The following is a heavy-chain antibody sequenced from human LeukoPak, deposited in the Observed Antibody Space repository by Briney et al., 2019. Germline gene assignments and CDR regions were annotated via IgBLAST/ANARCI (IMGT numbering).Heavy chain of an antibody. CDR2: INPNSGGT. CDR3: ARAMTTVVTRVADY. Sequence: ASVKVSCKASGYTFTGYYMHWVRQAPGQGLEWMGWINPNSGGTNYAQKFQGRVTMTRATSISTAYMELSRLRSDDTAVYYCARAMTTVVTRVADYWGQGTLVTVSS. CDR1: GYTFTGYY. V-gene: IGHV1-2*02. D-gene: IGHD4-23*01. J-gene: IGHJ4*02.